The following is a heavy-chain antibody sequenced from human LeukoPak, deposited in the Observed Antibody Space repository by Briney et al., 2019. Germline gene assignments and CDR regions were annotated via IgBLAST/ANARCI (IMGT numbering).Heavy chain of an antibody. CDR2: ISSSGSTI. D-gene: IGHD3-16*01. J-gene: IGHJ4*02. V-gene: IGHV3-48*03. CDR3: ARDEPVWGY. CDR1: GFTFSSYE. Sequence: GGSLRLSCAASGFTFSSYEMNWVRQAPGKGLEWVSYISSSGSTIYYADSVRGRFTISRDNAKNSLYLQMNSLRAEDTAIYYCARDEPVWGYWGQGTLVTVSS.